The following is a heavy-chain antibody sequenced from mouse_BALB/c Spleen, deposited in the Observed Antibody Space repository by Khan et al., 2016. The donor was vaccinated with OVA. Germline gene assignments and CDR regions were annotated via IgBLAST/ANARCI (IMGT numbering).Heavy chain of an antibody. D-gene: IGHD3-1*01. V-gene: IGHV1S135*01. CDR1: GYSFTSYY. Sequence: EVQRVESGPELMKPGASVKISCKASGYSFTSYYIHWVKQSHGKSLEWIGYIDPFNGGTSYNQKFKGKATLALDKSSSTAYMHLSSLTSEDSAVYYCARGGLGLRAYAMDYWGQGTSVTVSS. J-gene: IGHJ4*01. CDR2: IDPFNGGT. CDR3: ARGGLGLRAYAMDY.